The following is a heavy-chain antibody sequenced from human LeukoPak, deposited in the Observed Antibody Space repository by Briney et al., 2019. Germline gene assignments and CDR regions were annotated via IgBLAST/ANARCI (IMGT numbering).Heavy chain of an antibody. CDR1: GGSISSGGYS. D-gene: IGHD1-1*01. V-gene: IGHV4-30-2*01. Sequence: SQTLSLTCAVSGGSISSGGYSWSWIRQPPGKGLEWLGYIYHSGSTYYNPSLKSRVTISVDRSKNQFSLKLSSVTAADTAVYYCARGETGTTYNNWFDPWGQGTLVTVSS. CDR2: IYHSGST. CDR3: ARGETGTTYNNWFDP. J-gene: IGHJ5*02.